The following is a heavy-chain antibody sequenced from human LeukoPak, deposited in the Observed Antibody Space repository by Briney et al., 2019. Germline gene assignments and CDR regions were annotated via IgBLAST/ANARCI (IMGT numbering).Heavy chain of an antibody. Sequence: GGSLRHSCAASGFTFSSYSMNWVRQAPGKGLEWVSSISSSSSYIYYADSVKGRFTISRDNAKNSLYLQMNSLRAEDTAVYYCAHLRSTRLSDYWGQGTLVTVSS. CDR3: AHLRSTRLSDY. CDR1: GFTFSSYS. J-gene: IGHJ4*02. V-gene: IGHV3-21*01. D-gene: IGHD2-2*01. CDR2: ISSSSSYI.